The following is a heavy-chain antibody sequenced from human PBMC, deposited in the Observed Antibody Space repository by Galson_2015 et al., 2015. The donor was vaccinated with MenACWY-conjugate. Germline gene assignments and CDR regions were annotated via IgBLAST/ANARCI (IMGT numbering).Heavy chain of an antibody. J-gene: IGHJ6*01. D-gene: IGHD4-17*01. CDR2: TYYRSKWNI. V-gene: IGHV6-1*01. Sequence: CAISGDSVSSNSATWTWFRQSAAGGLEWLGRTYYRSKWNIDYDVSMKSRITINPDTSRNQFSLQLNSVTPEDAAVYYCAKYGAYVPPHNYRGVDVWGQGTTVIVSS. CDR1: GDSVSSNSAT. CDR3: AKYGAYVPPHNYRGVDV.